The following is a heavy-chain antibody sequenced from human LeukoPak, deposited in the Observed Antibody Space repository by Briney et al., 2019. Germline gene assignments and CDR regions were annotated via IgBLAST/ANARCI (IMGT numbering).Heavy chain of an antibody. J-gene: IGHJ4*02. CDR2: ISGSGGST. D-gene: IGHD3-3*01. CDR3: VKDFTANYDFWSGYPH. Sequence: GGSLRLSCAASGFTFSNYAMSWVRQAPGKGLDWVSAISGSGGSTYYADSVKGRFTISRDNSKNTLYLQMNSLRAEDTAVYYCVKDFTANYDFWSGYPHWGQGTLVTVSS. CDR1: GFTFSNYA. V-gene: IGHV3-23*01.